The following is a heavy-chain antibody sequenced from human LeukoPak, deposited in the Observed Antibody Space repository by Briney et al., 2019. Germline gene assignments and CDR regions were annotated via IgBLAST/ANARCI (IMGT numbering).Heavy chain of an antibody. CDR3: ARASYSYDISGWVPFDY. CDR2: IYTSGST. Sequence: SETLSLTCAVSGGSISSSAYHWGWIRQPAGKGLEWIGRIYTSGSTTYNPSLKSRVTISGDTSENQFSLRLSSVTAADTAVYYCARASYSYDISGWVPFDYWGQGTLVTVSS. CDR1: GGSISSSAYH. D-gene: IGHD3-22*01. J-gene: IGHJ4*02. V-gene: IGHV4-61*02.